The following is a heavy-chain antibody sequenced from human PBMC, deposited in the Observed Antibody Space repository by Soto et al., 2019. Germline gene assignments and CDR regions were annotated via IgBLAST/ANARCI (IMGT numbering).Heavy chain of an antibody. CDR2: ISYDGSNK. CDR3: AKDLSRDYGTPLHFDY. Sequence: PGGSLRLSCAASGFTFSSYGMHWVRQAPGKGLEWVAVISYDGSNKYYADSVKGRFTISRDNSKNTLYLQMNSLRAEDTAVYYCAKDLSRDYGTPLHFDYWGQGTLVTVSS. J-gene: IGHJ4*02. V-gene: IGHV3-30*18. D-gene: IGHD4-17*01. CDR1: GFTFSSYG.